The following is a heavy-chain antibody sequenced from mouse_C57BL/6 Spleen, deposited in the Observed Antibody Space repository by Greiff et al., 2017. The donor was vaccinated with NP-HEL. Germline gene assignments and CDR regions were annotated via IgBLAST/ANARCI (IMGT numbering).Heavy chain of an antibody. D-gene: IGHD2-4*01. CDR3: ARDRYDSYWYFDV. CDR1: GFTFSSYA. Sequence: EVQLQESGGGLVKPGGSLKLSCAASGFTFSSYAMSWVRQTPEKRLEWVATISDGGSYTYYPDNVKGRFTISRDNAKNNLYLQMSHLKSEDTAMYYCARDRYDSYWYFDVWGTGTTVTVSS. V-gene: IGHV5-4*01. CDR2: ISDGGSYT. J-gene: IGHJ1*03.